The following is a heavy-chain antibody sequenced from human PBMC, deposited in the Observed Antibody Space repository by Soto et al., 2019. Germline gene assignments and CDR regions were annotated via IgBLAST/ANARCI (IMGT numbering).Heavy chain of an antibody. CDR2: IYWDDDT. V-gene: IGHV2-5*02. Sequence: QITLKEAGPPLVKPTQTLTLTCSFSGVSLITSGVGVGWIRQPPGKALEWLALIYWDDDTGYSTSLRSRLTITKDTSRNQVVLTMTNMDSADTATYYCAHTMAPIIFDPWGQATLFTVSS. D-gene: IGHD3-9*01. J-gene: IGHJ5*02. CDR1: GVSLITSGVG. CDR3: AHTMAPIIFDP.